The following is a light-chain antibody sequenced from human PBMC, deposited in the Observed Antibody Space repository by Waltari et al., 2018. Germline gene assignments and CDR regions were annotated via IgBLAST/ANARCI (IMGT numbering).Light chain of an antibody. J-gene: IGLJ2*01. CDR1: SSDVGGYNY. Sequence: QSALTQPPSASGSPGQSVTISCTGTSSDVGGYNYVSWYQQHPGKAPKLMIYEVSKRPSGFPDCFSGSKSGNTASLTVSGLQADDEADYYCSSYAGSNNFVVFGGGTKLTVL. V-gene: IGLV2-8*01. CDR2: EVS. CDR3: SSYAGSNNFVV.